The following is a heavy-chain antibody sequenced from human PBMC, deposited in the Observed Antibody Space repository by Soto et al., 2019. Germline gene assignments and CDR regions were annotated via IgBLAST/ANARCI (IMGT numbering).Heavy chain of an antibody. D-gene: IGHD2-2*01. CDR3: ARGLEYCSSTCREAFYI. V-gene: IGHV4-31*03. J-gene: IGHJ3*02. Sequence: QVQLQESGPGLVKPSQTLSLTCTVSGGSISSGGYYWSWIRQHPGKGLEWIGYIYYSGSTYYNPSLQSRVTISVDTSKNQFPLKLSSVTAADTAVYYCARGLEYCSSTCREAFYIWGQGTMVTVSS. CDR2: IYYSGST. CDR1: GGSISSGGYY.